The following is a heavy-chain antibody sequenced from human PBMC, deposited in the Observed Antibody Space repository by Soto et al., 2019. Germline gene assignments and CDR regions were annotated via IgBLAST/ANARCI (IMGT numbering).Heavy chain of an antibody. CDR3: ARHNSAYQEQTGYYNVGYFDY. Sequence: SETLSLTCAVYGGSFSGYYWSWIRQPPGKGLEWIGEINHSGSTNYNPSLKSRVTISVDTSKNQFSLKLSSVTAADTAVYYCARHNSAYQEQTGYYNVGYFDYWGQGTLVTVSS. CDR2: INHSGST. V-gene: IGHV4-34*01. J-gene: IGHJ4*02. CDR1: GGSFSGYY. D-gene: IGHD3-9*01.